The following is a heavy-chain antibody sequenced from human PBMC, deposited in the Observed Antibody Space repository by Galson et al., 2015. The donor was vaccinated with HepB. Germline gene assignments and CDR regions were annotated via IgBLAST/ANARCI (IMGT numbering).Heavy chain of an antibody. V-gene: IGHV3-64*04. Sequence: SLRLSCAASGFTFRSYAMHWVRQAPGKGLEYVSAISSNGGSTYYADSVKGRFTISRHNSENTLYLQMNSLKIEDTAVYYCARDIFGNGAFDIWGQGTILTVS. D-gene: IGHD3-3*02. J-gene: IGHJ3*02. CDR1: GFTFRSYA. CDR3: ARDIFGNGAFDI. CDR2: ISSNGGST.